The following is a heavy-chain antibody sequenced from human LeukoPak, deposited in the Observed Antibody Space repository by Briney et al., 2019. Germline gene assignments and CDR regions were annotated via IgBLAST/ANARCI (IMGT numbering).Heavy chain of an antibody. CDR1: GYPITSNG. V-gene: IGHV1-18*01. J-gene: IGHJ4*02. CDR2: ISAYNGNT. CDR3: ARYEYYFVSGSYCCFDY. D-gene: IGHD3-10*01. Sequence: GASVKVACKVSGYPITSNGITWVRQAPGRAIVWMAWISAYNGNTNYKQKRQGRVTMTTDTSKSTAYMELRSLRSDDTAVYYWARYEYYFVSGSYCCFDYWGQGTLVTVST.